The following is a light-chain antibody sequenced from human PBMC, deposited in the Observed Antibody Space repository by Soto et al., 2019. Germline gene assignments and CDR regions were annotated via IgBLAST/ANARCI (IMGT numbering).Light chain of an antibody. V-gene: IGKV3-20*01. CDR1: QSVTSSY. CDR3: QQYSTSPLT. CDR2: TAS. J-gene: IGKJ4*01. Sequence: EIVLTQSPCTLSLSPGKRATLSCRASQSVTSSYLAWYQQKPGQAPRLLIYTASSRATGIPDRFSGSGSGTDFTLTIIRLEPEDSAVYYCQQYSTSPLTFGGGTKVDIK.